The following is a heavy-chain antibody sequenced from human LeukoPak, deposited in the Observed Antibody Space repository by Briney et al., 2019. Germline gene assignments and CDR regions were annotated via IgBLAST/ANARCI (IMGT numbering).Heavy chain of an antibody. Sequence: GGSLRLSCGASGFTFSNYWMTWVRQAPGKGLEWVANINRDASEKYYADSVKGRFTISRDNAKNSLYLQMNSLRAEDTALYYCARVLGSGWYTPPFYDYWGQGTLVTVSS. V-gene: IGHV3-7*03. CDR2: INRDASEK. CDR1: GFTFSNYW. CDR3: ARVLGSGWYTPPFYDY. J-gene: IGHJ4*02. D-gene: IGHD6-19*01.